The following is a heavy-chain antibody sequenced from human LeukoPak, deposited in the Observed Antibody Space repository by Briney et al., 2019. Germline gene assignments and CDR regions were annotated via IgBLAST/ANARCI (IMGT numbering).Heavy chain of an antibody. CDR3: ARASVLLSADY. J-gene: IGHJ4*02. CDR2: IYNSGGT. D-gene: IGHD3-16*01. Sequence: SETLSLTCTVSGGFITSSFYWSWIRQSPGKGLEWIGYIYNSGGTKYNPSLKSRLTISVDTSKNQFSLNLSSVTAADTAVYYCARASVLLSADYWGQGTLVTVSP. CDR1: GGFITSSFY. V-gene: IGHV4-59*01.